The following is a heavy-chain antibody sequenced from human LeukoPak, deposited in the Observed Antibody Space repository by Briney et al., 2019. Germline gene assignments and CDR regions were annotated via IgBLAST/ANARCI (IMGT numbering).Heavy chain of an antibody. D-gene: IGHD3-22*01. CDR1: GYTFTSYY. J-gene: IGHJ4*02. V-gene: IGHV1-46*01. Sequence: ASVKVSCKASGYTFTSYYMHWVRQAPGQGLEWMGIINPSGGSTSYAQKLQGRVTMTRDMSTSTVYMELSSLRSEDTAVYYCARGAPYYYDSSGYLDYWGQGTLVTVSS. CDR2: INPSGGST. CDR3: ARGAPYYYDSSGYLDY.